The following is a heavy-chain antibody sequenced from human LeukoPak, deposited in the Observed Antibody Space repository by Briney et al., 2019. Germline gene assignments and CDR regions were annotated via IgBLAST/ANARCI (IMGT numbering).Heavy chain of an antibody. Sequence: GRSLRHSCAASGFTFDDYAMHWVRQAPGKGLEWVSGISWNSGSIGYADSVKGRFTISRDNAKNSLYLQMNSLRAEDTALYYCAKGRGRWRGAFDIWGQGTMVTVSS. V-gene: IGHV3-9*01. J-gene: IGHJ3*02. D-gene: IGHD3-10*01. CDR1: GFTFDDYA. CDR2: ISWNSGSI. CDR3: AKGRGRWRGAFDI.